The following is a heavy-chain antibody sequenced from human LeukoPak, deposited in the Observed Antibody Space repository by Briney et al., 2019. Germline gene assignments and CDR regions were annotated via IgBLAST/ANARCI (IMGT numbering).Heavy chain of an antibody. Sequence: ASVKVSCKASGYTFTGYYMHWVRQAPGQGLEWMGWINPNSGGTNYAQKFQGRVTMTRDTSISTAYMELRSLRSDDTAVYYCARDLSFGHCSGGSCYDGGSYWGQGTLVTVSS. CDR2: INPNSGGT. J-gene: IGHJ4*02. D-gene: IGHD2-15*01. CDR3: ARDLSFGHCSGGSCYDGGSY. CDR1: GYTFTGYY. V-gene: IGHV1-2*02.